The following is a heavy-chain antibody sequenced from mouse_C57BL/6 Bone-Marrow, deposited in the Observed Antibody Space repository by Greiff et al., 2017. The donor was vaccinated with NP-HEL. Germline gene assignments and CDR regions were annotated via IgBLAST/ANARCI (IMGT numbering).Heavy chain of an antibody. D-gene: IGHD1-1*01. V-gene: IGHV1-85*01. CDR3: ARSGYYGSSYEFAY. J-gene: IGHJ3*01. CDR2: IYPRDGST. Sequence: QVQLKESGPELVKPGASVKLSCKASGYTFTSYDINWVKQRPGQGLEWIGWIYPRDGSTKYNEKFKGKATLTVDTSSSTAYMELHSLTSEDSAVYFCARSGYYGSSYEFAYWGQGTLVTVSA. CDR1: GYTFTSYD.